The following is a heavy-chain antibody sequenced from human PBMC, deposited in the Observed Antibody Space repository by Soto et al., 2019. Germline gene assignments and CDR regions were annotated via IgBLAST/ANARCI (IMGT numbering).Heavy chain of an antibody. CDR1: GFTFSSYS. D-gene: IGHD2-15*01. Sequence: PGGSLRLSCAASGFTFSSYSMNWVRQAPGKGLEWVSSISSSSSYIYYADSVKGRFTISRDNAKNSLYLQMNSLRPEDTAVYYCATARGGYCSRGSCFSGKRSPPGCLDPWGQGPLVALSS. CDR2: ISSSSSYI. CDR3: ATARGGYCSRGSCFSGKRSPPGCLDP. J-gene: IGHJ5*02. V-gene: IGHV3-21*04.